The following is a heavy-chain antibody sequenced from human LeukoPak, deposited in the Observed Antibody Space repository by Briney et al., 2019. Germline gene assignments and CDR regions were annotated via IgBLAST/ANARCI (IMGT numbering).Heavy chain of an antibody. CDR3: AREGGFYRPLDY. CDR1: GFTFSSYA. CDR2: ISGSGGNT. J-gene: IGHJ4*02. D-gene: IGHD3-3*01. Sequence: GGSLRLSCAASGFTFSSYAMSWVRQPPGKELEWVSSISGSGGNTYYADSVKGRFTISRDNSKNTLYVQMNSLRDEDTAVYYCAREGGFYRPLDYSGQGTLVTVSS. V-gene: IGHV3-23*01.